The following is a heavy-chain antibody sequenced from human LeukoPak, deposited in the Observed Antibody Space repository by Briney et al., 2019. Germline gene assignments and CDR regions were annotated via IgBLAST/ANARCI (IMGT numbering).Heavy chain of an antibody. J-gene: IGHJ4*02. CDR3: ARDSGASDY. CDR1: GGSFSGYY. CDR2: INHSGST. D-gene: IGHD2-15*01. Sequence: SETLSLTCAVYGGSFSGYYWSWIRQPPGKGLEWIGEINHSGSTNYNPSLKSRVTMSVDTSKNQFSLKLSSVTAADTAVYYCARDSGASDYWGQGTLVTVSS. V-gene: IGHV4-34*01.